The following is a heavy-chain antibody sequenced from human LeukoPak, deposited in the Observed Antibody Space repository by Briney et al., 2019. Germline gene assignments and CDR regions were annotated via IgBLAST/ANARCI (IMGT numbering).Heavy chain of an antibody. CDR2: IYYSGST. J-gene: IGHJ6*03. CDR1: GGSISSSSYY. Sequence: PSETLSLTCTVSGGSISSSSYYWGWIRQPPGKGLEWIGSIYYSGSTYYNPSLKSRVTISVDTSKNQFSLKLSSVTAADTAVYYCASQRRDGYSKWGSANWVYYYYMDVWGKGTTVTVSS. V-gene: IGHV4-39*07. D-gene: IGHD5-24*01. CDR3: ASQRRDGYSKWGSANWVYYYYMDV.